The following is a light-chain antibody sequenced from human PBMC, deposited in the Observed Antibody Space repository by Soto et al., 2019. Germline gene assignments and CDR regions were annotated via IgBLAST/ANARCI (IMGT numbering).Light chain of an antibody. V-gene: IGKV1-39*01. CDR3: QQSYSTPMYT. CDR2: AAS. Sequence: DIKMTQSPSSLSASVGDRVTITCRASQSISSYLNWYQQKPGKAPKLLIYAASSLQSGVPSRFSGSGSGTDFTLTISSLQPEDFATYYCQQSYSTPMYTLGQGTKLEIK. CDR1: QSISSY. J-gene: IGKJ2*01.